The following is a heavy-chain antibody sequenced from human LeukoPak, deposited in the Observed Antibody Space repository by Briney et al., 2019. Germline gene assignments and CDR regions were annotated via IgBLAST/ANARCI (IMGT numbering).Heavy chain of an antibody. CDR1: VFTFSSYA. D-gene: IGHD5-18*01. CDR3: ARDQGIQLHYGMDV. Sequence: GGSLRLSCAASVFTFSSYAMHWVRQAPGKGLEWVAVISYDGSNKYYADSVKGRFTISSDNSKNTLYLQMNSLRAEDTAVYYCARDQGIQLHYGMDVWGQGTTVTVSS. CDR2: ISYDGSNK. J-gene: IGHJ6*02. V-gene: IGHV3-30*04.